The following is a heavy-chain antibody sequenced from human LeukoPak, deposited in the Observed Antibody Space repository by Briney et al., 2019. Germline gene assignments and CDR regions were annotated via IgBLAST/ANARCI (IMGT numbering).Heavy chain of an antibody. V-gene: IGHV4-4*07. Sequence: SETLSLTRTVSGGAIRRHYWNWIRQPAGKGLEWIGRIYSSGYTNDNPFLKSRITMSVDMSKNQFSLRLNSVTAADTAVYYCARGEHSVDSWGQGMLVTVSS. CDR1: GGAIRRHY. D-gene: IGHD1/OR15-1a*01. J-gene: IGHJ4*02. CDR3: ARGEHSVDS. CDR2: IYSSGYT.